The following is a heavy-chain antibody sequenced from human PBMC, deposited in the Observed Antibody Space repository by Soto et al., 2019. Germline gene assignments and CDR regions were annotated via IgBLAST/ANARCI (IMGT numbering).Heavy chain of an antibody. Sequence: KLRETLSLTCTVSGGSISSSSYYWGWIRQPPGKGLEWIGSIYYSGSTYYNPSLKSRVTISVDTSKNQFSLKLSSVTAADTAVYYCARHNVYTAMAFNWFDPWGQGTLVTVSS. CDR2: IYYSGST. V-gene: IGHV4-39*01. CDR3: ARHNVYTAMAFNWFDP. J-gene: IGHJ5*02. CDR1: GGSISSSSYY. D-gene: IGHD5-18*01.